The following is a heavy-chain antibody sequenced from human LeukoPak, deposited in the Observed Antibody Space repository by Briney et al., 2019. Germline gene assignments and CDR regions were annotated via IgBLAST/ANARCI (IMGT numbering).Heavy chain of an antibody. Sequence: RGESLKISCKGSGYSFTTYWIAWVRQMPGKGLEWIGIIYPGDSDTRYSPSFQGRVTISADKSISTAYLQWSSLKASDTAMYYCARHSGHIVATIGAFDIWGQGTMVTVSS. V-gene: IGHV5-51*01. J-gene: IGHJ3*02. CDR3: ARHSGHIVATIGAFDI. CDR2: IYPGDSDT. CDR1: GYSFTTYW. D-gene: IGHD5-12*01.